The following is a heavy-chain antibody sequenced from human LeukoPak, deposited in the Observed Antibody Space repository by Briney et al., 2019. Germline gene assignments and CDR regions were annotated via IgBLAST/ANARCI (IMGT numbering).Heavy chain of an antibody. Sequence: GGSLRLSCAASGLTFRLYGMHWVRQAPGKGLEWVAVILNDGSNQYYADSVKGRFTISRDNAKNTLYLQMNSLRAEDTAVYYCARDGPGDYPIDYWGQGTLVTVSS. V-gene: IGHV3-33*01. CDR2: ILNDGSNQ. CDR3: ARDGPGDYPIDY. J-gene: IGHJ4*02. CDR1: GLTFRLYG. D-gene: IGHD4-17*01.